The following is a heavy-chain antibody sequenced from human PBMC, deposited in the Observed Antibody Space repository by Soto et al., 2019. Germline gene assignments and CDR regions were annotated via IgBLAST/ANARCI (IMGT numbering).Heavy chain of an antibody. D-gene: IGHD1-26*01. CDR1: GYTFASYA. J-gene: IGHJ4*02. Sequence: QVQLVQSGAEVKKPGASVKVSCKASGYTFASYAMHWVRQAPGQRLEWMGWINAGNGNTKYSQKSQGRVTITRDTSSSTAHRELSSLRSEATAVYYCARAQGGYRGSYRFAYWGQGPLVTVSS. CDR2: INAGNGNT. CDR3: ARAQGGYRGSYRFAY. V-gene: IGHV1-3*01.